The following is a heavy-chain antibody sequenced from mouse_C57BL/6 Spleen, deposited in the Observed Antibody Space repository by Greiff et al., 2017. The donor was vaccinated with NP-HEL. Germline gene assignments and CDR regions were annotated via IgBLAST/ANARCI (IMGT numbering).Heavy chain of an antibody. D-gene: IGHD2-3*01. CDR2: IDPSDSYT. J-gene: IGHJ2*01. CDR3: ARYPDGYYYDY. Sequence: QVQLQQPGAELVMPGASVKLSCKASGYTFTSYWMHWVKQRPGQGLEWIGEIDPSDSYTNYNQKFKGKSTLTVDKSSRTAYMQLSSLTSEDSAVDYCARYPDGYYYDYWGQGTTRTVAS. CDR1: GYTFTSYW. V-gene: IGHV1-69*01.